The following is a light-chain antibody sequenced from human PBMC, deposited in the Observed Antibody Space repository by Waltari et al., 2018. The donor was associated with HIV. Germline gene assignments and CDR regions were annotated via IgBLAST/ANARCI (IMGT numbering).Light chain of an antibody. V-gene: IGLV1-40*01. J-gene: IGLJ2*01. CDR3: QSFDSSLTTSGVI. Sequence: QSVLTQPPSVSGAPGPRVTLSCTGSSSNIGAGYDLHWYQQLPGTAPKLLIYANINRPSGVPDRFSGSKSGSSASLAITGLQAEDEAHYYCQSFDSSLTTSGVIFGGGTKLTVL. CDR2: ANI. CDR1: SSNIGAGYD.